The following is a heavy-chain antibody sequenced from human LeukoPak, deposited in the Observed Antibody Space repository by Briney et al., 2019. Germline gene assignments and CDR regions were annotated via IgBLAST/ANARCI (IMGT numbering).Heavy chain of an antibody. CDR1: AYTITSYD. CDR3: ARDYQGFVVAVAATLRYFDY. J-gene: IGHJ4*02. D-gene: IGHD2-15*01. V-gene: IGHV1-8*01. CDR2: MNPNRGNT. Sequence: ASVKISSKASAYTITSYDINCVRQATGQRLDRMALMNPNRGNTSHAQKFQVRVTMTRTPSISTAYMELRSMRSEDTDVYYCARDYQGFVVAVAATLRYFDYWGQGTLVTVSS.